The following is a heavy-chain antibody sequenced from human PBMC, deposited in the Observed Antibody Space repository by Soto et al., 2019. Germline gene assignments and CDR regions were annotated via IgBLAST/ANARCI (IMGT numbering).Heavy chain of an antibody. V-gene: IGHV5-51*01. Sequence: GESLKISCQGSGYSFASYWIGWVRQMPGKDLEWMGIIYPGDSDTRYSPSFQGQVTISADKSLRTAYLQWTSLKASDTALYYCARTRSFTLGFYYDGMDVWGQGTTVTVPS. J-gene: IGHJ6*02. D-gene: IGHD6-6*01. CDR2: IYPGDSDT. CDR3: ARTRSFTLGFYYDGMDV. CDR1: GYSFASYW.